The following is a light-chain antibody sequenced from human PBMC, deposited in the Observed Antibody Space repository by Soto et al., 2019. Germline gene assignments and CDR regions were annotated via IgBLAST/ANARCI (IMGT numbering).Light chain of an antibody. V-gene: IGLV2-14*01. J-gene: IGLJ1*01. CDR1: SSDVGGYNY. CDR3: SSYKSSSTPLI. Sequence: QSALTQPASVSGSPGQSITISCTGTSSDVGGYNYVSWYQQHPGKAPKLMIYEVSNRPSGVSNRFSGSKSGNTASLTISGLQAEDEADYYRSSYKSSSTPLIFGTGTKVTVL. CDR2: EVS.